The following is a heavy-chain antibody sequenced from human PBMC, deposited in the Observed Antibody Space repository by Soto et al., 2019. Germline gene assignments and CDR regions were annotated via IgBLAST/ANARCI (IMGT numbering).Heavy chain of an antibody. CDR2: INHSGST. D-gene: IGHD4-17*01. J-gene: IGHJ5*02. V-gene: IGHV4-34*01. CDR3: ARETYGDYVGYFDP. Sequence: SETLSLTCAVYGGSFSGYYWSWIRQPPGKGLEWIGEINHSGSTNYNPSLKSRVTISVDTSKNQFSLKLSSVTAADTAVYYCARETYGDYVGYFDPWGQGIQVTVSS. CDR1: GGSFSGYY.